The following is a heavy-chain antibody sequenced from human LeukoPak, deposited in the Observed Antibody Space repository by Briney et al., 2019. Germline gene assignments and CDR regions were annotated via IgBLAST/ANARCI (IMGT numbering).Heavy chain of an antibody. D-gene: IGHD3-16*01. J-gene: IGHJ4*02. CDR1: GGSISSGDYS. V-gene: IGHV4-30-2*01. CDR3: ANFGSYYDNVWGHLDD. Sequence: PSQTLSLTCAVSGGSISSGDYSWSWIRQPPGKGLEWIGSIYHSGSTYYNPSLKSRVTISVDRSKNQFYLKLNSVTGADTAIYYCANFGSYYDNVWGHLDDWGQGTLVTVSS. CDR2: IYHSGST.